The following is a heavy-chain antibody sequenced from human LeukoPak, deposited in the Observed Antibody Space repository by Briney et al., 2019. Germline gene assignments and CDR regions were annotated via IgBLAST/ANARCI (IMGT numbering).Heavy chain of an antibody. CDR3: TRRCKDAYTLYCFDY. Sequence: PSETLSLTCTVSGGSINSYYWSWIRQPPGKGLEWIGHMYYSGGTNYNPSLKSRVTISVDTSKNQFSLKLSSVTAADTAVYYCTRRCKDAYTLYCFDYWGRRTLVTVSS. V-gene: IGHV4-59*01. J-gene: IGHJ4*02. CDR1: GGSINSYY. D-gene: IGHD5-24*01. CDR2: MYYSGGT.